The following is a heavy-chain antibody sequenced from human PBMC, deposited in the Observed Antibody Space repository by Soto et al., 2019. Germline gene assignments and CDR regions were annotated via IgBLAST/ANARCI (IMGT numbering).Heavy chain of an antibody. CDR2: MNPNSGNT. CDR3: ARGLDYDILTGYLYYYYGMDV. J-gene: IGHJ6*02. D-gene: IGHD3-9*01. V-gene: IGHV1-8*01. Sequence: QVQLVQSGAEVKKPGASVKVSCKASGYTFTSYDINWVRQATGQGLEWMGWMNPNSGNTGYAQKFQGRVTMTRNTSISTAYMELSSLRSEDTAVYYCARGLDYDILTGYLYYYYGMDVWGQGTTDTVSS. CDR1: GYTFTSYD.